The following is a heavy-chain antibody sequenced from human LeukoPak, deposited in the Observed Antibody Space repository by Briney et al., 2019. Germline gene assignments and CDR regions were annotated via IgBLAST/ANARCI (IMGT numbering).Heavy chain of an antibody. CDR3: ARVRWGSPGDY. V-gene: IGHV1-2*02. CDR2: MNPNSGGT. D-gene: IGHD7-27*01. Sequence: GASVKVSCKASVYTFTAYYIQWVRQAPGQGPEWMGWMNPNSGGTDTAQKFQGRVTMTRGTSINTAYMELNRLRSDDTAVYYGARVRWGSPGDYWGQGTLVTVSS. J-gene: IGHJ4*02. CDR1: VYTFTAYY.